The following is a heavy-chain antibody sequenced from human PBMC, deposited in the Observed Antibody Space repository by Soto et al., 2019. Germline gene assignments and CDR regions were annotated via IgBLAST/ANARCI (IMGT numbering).Heavy chain of an antibody. Sequence: GASVKVSCKASGYTFTSYAMHWVRQAPGQRLEWMGWINAGNGNTKYSQKFQGRVTITRDTSASTAYMELSSLRSEDTAVYYCLVVPAAMKPLKDYWGQGTLVTVSS. V-gene: IGHV1-3*01. J-gene: IGHJ4*02. CDR2: INAGNGNT. CDR1: GYTFTSYA. CDR3: LVVPAAMKPLKDY. D-gene: IGHD2-2*01.